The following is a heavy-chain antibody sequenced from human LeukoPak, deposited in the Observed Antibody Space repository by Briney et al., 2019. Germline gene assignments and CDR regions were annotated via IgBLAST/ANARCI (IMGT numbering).Heavy chain of an antibody. Sequence: PGGSLRLSCAASGFTFSSYGMHWVRQAAGKGLEWVAFIRYAGSNKYYADSMKGRFTISRDNSKNTLYLQMNSLRAEDTAVYYCAKDWAGYCSSTSCYQIDYWGQGPLVTVSS. CDR2: IRYAGSNK. V-gene: IGHV3-30*02. CDR3: AKDWAGYCSSTSCYQIDY. CDR1: GFTFSSYG. J-gene: IGHJ4*02. D-gene: IGHD2-2*01.